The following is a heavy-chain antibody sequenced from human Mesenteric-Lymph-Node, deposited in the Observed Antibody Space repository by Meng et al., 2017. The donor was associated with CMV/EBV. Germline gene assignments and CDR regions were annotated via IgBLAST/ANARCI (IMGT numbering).Heavy chain of an antibody. J-gene: IGHJ4*02. CDR3: AKAYYYDSSGSDY. D-gene: IGHD3-22*01. Sequence: LSLTCAASGFTFSSYAMSWVRQAPGKGLHYISAISGSGGSTYYADSVKGRFTISRDNSKNTLDLQMNSLRAEDTAVYYCAKAYYYDSSGSDYWGQGTLVTVSS. V-gene: IGHV3-23*01. CDR2: ISGSGGST. CDR1: GFTFSSYA.